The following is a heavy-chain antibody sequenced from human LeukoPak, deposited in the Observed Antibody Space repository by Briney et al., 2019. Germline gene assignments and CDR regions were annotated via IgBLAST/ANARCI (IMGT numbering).Heavy chain of an antibody. Sequence: TSETLSLTCTVSGGSISSSSYYWSWIRQPPGKGLEWIGYIYYSGSTNYNPSLKSRVTISVDTSKNQFSLKLSSVTAADTAVYYCAVWEYYYDSSWFDPWGQGTLVTVSS. CDR2: IYYSGST. V-gene: IGHV4-61*01. CDR3: AVWEYYYDSSWFDP. CDR1: GGSISSSSYY. J-gene: IGHJ5*02. D-gene: IGHD3-22*01.